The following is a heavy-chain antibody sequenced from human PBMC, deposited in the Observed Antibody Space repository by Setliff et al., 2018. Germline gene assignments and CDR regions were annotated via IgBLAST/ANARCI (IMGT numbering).Heavy chain of an antibody. J-gene: IGHJ4*01. CDR2: ITNKPYDYTT. D-gene: IGHD2-21*02. V-gene: IGHV3-72*01. Sequence: GGSLRLSCTARSDHFIDWVRQAPGKGLEWVGRITNKPYDYTTQYAASVKGRFIISRNESKNSVNLLMNSLKTEDTAVYYCASFFAYCGGDCHYRYWGQGTLVTVSS. CDR3: ASFFAYCGGDCHYRY. CDR1: SDHF.